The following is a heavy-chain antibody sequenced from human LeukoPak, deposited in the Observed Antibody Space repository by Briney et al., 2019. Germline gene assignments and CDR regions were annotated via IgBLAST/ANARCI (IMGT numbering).Heavy chain of an antibody. V-gene: IGHV1-18*01. CDR2: ISAYNGNT. D-gene: IGHD2-21*02. CDR3: ARDYLAYCGGDCYSGYDY. J-gene: IGHJ4*02. Sequence: ASVKVSCKASGYTFTSYGISWVRQAPGQGLEWMGWISAYNGNTNYAQKLQGRVTMTTGTSTSTAYMELRSLRSDDTAVYYCARDYLAYCGGDCYSGYDYWGQGTLVTVSS. CDR1: GYTFTSYG.